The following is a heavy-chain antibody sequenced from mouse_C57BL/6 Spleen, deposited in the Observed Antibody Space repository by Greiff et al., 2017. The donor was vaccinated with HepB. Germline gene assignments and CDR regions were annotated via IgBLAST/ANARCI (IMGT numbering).Heavy chain of an antibody. CDR2: INPSTGGT. CDR1: GYSFTGYY. CDR3: ARYYGNPWFAY. D-gene: IGHD2-1*01. V-gene: IGHV1-42*01. J-gene: IGHJ3*01. Sequence: VQLQQSGPELVKPGASVKISCKASGYSFTGYYMNWVKQSPEKSLEWIGEINPSTGGTTYNQKFKAKATLTVDKSSSTAYMQLKSLTSEDSAVYYCARYYGNPWFAYWGQGTLVTVSA.